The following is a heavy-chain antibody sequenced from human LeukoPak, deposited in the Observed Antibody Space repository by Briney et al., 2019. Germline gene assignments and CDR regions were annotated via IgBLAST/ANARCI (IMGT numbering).Heavy chain of an antibody. CDR1: GFTFDDYG. V-gene: IGHV3-20*04. J-gene: IGHJ4*02. Sequence: GGSLRLSCAASGFTFDDYGMSWVRQAPGKGLEWVSGINWNGGSTGYADSVKGRFTISRDNAKNSLYLQMNSLRAEDMALYYCAKGYSYDMTYYFDYWGQGTLVTVSS. CDR2: INWNGGST. CDR3: AKGYSYDMTYYFDY. D-gene: IGHD5-18*01.